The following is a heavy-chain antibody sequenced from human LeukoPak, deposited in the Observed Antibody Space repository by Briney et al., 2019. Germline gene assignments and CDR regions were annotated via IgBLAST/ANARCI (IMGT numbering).Heavy chain of an antibody. CDR2: ISGSGGST. Sequence: GGSLRLSCAASGFTFSTYAMNWVRQAPGKGLEWVSTISGSGGSTYYADSVKGRFAISRDNSKNTLYLQMNSLRAEDTAVYYCGVSVSLNYWGQGTLVTVSS. J-gene: IGHJ4*02. D-gene: IGHD5/OR15-5a*01. CDR3: GVSVSLNY. CDR1: GFTFSTYA. V-gene: IGHV3-23*01.